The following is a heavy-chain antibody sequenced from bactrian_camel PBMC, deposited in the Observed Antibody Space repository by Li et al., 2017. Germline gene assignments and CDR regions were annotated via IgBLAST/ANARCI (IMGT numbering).Heavy chain of an antibody. Sequence: VQLVESGGGLVQPGGSLRLSCTASGFTFSSSDMSWGRQIPGKGLEWLATTNRVGDQITYADSVRGRFTCSRDNAKNTMYLQMNSLKSGDTALYYCVTTAGGDPESRRHRGTQVTVS. V-gene: IGHV3S40*01. CDR1: GFTFSSSD. D-gene: IGHD7*01. J-gene: IGHJ4*01. CDR2: TNRVGDQI.